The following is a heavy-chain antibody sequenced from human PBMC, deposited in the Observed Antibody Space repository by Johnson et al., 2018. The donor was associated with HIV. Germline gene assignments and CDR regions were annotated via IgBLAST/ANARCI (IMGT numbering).Heavy chain of an antibody. D-gene: IGHD1-26*01. CDR1: GFTFDDYG. Sequence: VQLVESGGGLVQPGGSLRLSCAASGFTFDDYGMSWVRQAPGKGLEWVSGINWNGGSTGYADSVKGRFTISRDNAKNSLYLQMNSLRAEDTALYYCAKWGSMRATSAFDIWGQGTMVTVSS. J-gene: IGHJ3*02. CDR3: AKWGSMRATSAFDI. V-gene: IGHV3-20*04. CDR2: INWNGGST.